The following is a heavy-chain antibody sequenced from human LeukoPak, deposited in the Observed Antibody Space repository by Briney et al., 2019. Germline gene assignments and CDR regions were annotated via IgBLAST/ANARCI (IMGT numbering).Heavy chain of an antibody. V-gene: IGHV4-59*08. D-gene: IGHD3-22*01. CDR1: GGSISRYY. CDR3: ASDSSGYYYPYY. J-gene: IGHJ4*02. CDR2: IHHSGST. Sequence: PSETLSLTCIVSGGSISRYYWSWIRQPPGKGLEWIGYIHHSGSTNYNPFLKSRVTISVDTSKNQFSLKLRSVTAADTAVYYCASDSSGYYYPYYWGQGTLVTVSS.